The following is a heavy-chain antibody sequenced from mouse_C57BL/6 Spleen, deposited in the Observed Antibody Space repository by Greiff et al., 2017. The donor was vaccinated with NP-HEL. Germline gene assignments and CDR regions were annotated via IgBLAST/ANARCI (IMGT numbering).Heavy chain of an antibody. CDR2: IYPSDSET. Sequence: QVQLQQPGAELVRPGSSVKLSCKASGYTFTSYWMDWVKQRPGQGLEWIGNIYPSDSETHYNQKFKDKATLTVDKSSSTAYMQLSSLTSEDSAVYYCARSLSYYGYDKGYFDYWGQGTTLTVSS. CDR3: ARSLSYYGYDKGYFDY. D-gene: IGHD2-9*01. CDR1: GYTFTSYW. V-gene: IGHV1-61*01. J-gene: IGHJ2*01.